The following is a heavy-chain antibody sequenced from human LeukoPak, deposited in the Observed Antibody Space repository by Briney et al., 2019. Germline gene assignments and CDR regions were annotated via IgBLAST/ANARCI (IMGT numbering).Heavy chain of an antibody. CDR2: INPNSGGA. D-gene: IGHD5-18*01. CDR3: ARDLSWEYSYGFRAFDI. CDR1: GYTFTGYY. J-gene: IGHJ3*02. Sequence: ASVKVSCKASGYTFTGYYMHWVRQAPGQGPEWMGWINPNSGGANYAQKFQGRVTMTRDTSISTAYMELSSLRSEDTAVYYCARDLSWEYSYGFRAFDIWGQGTMVTVSS. V-gene: IGHV1-2*02.